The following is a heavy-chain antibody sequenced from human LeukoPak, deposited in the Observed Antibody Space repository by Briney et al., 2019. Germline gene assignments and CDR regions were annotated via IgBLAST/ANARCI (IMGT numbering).Heavy chain of an antibody. J-gene: IGHJ4*02. CDR1: GFTFSGAW. Sequence: PGGSLRLSCTASGFTFSGAWMTWVRQAPGKGLEWVANIKQDGSAKYYVDSVKGRFTISRDNAKNSLYLQMNSLRAEDTGVYYCAREGVVGATANHYDYWGQGSLVTVSS. CDR3: AREGVVGATANHYDY. D-gene: IGHD1-26*01. CDR2: IKQDGSAK. V-gene: IGHV3-7*01.